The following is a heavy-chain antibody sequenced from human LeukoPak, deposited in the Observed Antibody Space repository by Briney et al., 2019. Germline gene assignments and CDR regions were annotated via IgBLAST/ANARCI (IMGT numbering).Heavy chain of an antibody. V-gene: IGHV4-34*01. Sequence: SETLSLTCAVYGGSFSGYYWSWIRQPPGKGLEWIGEINHSGSTNYNPSLKSRVTISVDTSKNQFSLKLSSVTAADTAVYYCARLGYSYGVDYWGQGTLATVSS. CDR3: ARLGYSYGVDY. J-gene: IGHJ4*02. D-gene: IGHD5-18*01. CDR2: INHSGST. CDR1: GGSFSGYY.